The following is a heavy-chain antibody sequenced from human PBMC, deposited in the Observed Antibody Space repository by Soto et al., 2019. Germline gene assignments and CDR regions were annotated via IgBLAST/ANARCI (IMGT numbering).Heavy chain of an antibody. Sequence: PSETLSLTCSVSGVSITGYHWRWIRQPPGKGLEWIGHTYYSGGTTYNPSLNSRVTVSLDTSKNQFSLKLNSVTAADTAVYYCARWDYIYGPGAFDIWGQGTMVTVSS. CDR1: GVSITGYH. J-gene: IGHJ3*02. CDR3: ARWDYIYGPGAFDI. CDR2: TYYSGGT. D-gene: IGHD3-10*01. V-gene: IGHV4-59*08.